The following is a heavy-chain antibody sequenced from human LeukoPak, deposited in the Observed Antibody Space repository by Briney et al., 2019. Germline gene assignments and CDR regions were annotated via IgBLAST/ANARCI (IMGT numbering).Heavy chain of an antibody. D-gene: IGHD3-10*01. CDR1: GFIFTSYT. J-gene: IGHJ6*02. CDR3: ARDGNYYGSGRPYYYYGMDV. CDR2: ISYDGSNK. V-gene: IGHV3-30-3*01. Sequence: GGSLRLSCVASGFIFTSYTIHWVRQAPGKGLEWVAVISYDGSNKYYADSVKGRFTISRDNSKNTLYLQMNSLRGEDTAVYYCARDGNYYGSGRPYYYYGMDVWGQGTTVTVSS.